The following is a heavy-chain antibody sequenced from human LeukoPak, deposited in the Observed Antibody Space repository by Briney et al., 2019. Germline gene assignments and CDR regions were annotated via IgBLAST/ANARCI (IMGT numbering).Heavy chain of an antibody. J-gene: IGHJ4*02. V-gene: IGHV3-30*02. Sequence: GGSLRLSCATSGITFRNYALSWVRQAPGKGLEWVAFIRYDGSNKYYADSVKGRFTISRDNSKNTLYLQMNSLRAEDTAVYYCAKDQVRAPGYWGQGTLVTVSS. CDR1: GITFRNYA. CDR2: IRYDGSNK. CDR3: AKDQVRAPGY. D-gene: IGHD1-26*01.